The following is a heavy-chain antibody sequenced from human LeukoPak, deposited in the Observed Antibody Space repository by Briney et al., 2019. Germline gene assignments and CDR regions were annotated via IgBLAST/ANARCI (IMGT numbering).Heavy chain of an antibody. CDR3: ARAGLYYGLGSEFDY. J-gene: IGHJ4*02. CDR2: IYTSGST. CDR1: GGSISSGSYY. V-gene: IGHV4-61*02. D-gene: IGHD3-10*01. Sequence: SETLSLTCTVSGGSISSGSYYWSWIRQPAGKGLEWIGRIYTSGSTNYNPSLKSRITISVDTSKNQFSLKLSSVTAADTAVYYCARAGLYYGLGSEFDYWGQGTLVTVSS.